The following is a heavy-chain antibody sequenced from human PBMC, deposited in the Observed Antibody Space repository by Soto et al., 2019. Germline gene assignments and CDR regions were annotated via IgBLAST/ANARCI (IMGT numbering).Heavy chain of an antibody. D-gene: IGHD3-22*01. J-gene: IGHJ4*02. Sequence: SVKVSCKASGGTFSSYAISWVRQAPGQGLEWMGGIIPIFGTANYAQKFQGRVTITADESTSTAYMELSSLRSEDTAVYYCARDEMYYSDSSGYYNYWGQGTLVTVSS. CDR2: IIPIFGTA. CDR3: ARDEMYYSDSSGYYNY. V-gene: IGHV1-69*13. CDR1: GGTFSSYA.